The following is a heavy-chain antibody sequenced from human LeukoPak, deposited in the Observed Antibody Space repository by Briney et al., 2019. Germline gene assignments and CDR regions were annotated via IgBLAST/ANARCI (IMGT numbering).Heavy chain of an antibody. CDR3: ARGCDFWSGYYYESCY. CDR1: GFTVSSNY. CDR2: IYSGGST. V-gene: IGHV3-53*01. Sequence: GGSLRLSCAASGFTVSSNYMSWVRQAPGKGLEWVSVIYSGGSTYYADSVKGRFTISRDNSKNTLYLQMNSLRAEDTAVYYCARGCDFWSGYYYESCYWGQGTLVAVSS. J-gene: IGHJ4*02. D-gene: IGHD3-3*01.